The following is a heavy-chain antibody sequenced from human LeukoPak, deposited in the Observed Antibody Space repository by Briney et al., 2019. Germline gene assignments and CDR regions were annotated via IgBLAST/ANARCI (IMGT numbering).Heavy chain of an antibody. CDR3: ARDFPRSTSCLGY. V-gene: IGHV1-8*01. CDR2: MNPNSGNT. D-gene: IGHD2-2*01. CDR1: GYTFTSYD. J-gene: IGHJ4*02. Sequence: ASVKVSCKASGYTFTSYDINWVRQATGQGLEWMGWMNPNSGNTGYAQKFQGRVTMTRNTSISTAYMELSSLRSEDTAAYYCARDFPRSTSCLGYWGQGTLVTVSS.